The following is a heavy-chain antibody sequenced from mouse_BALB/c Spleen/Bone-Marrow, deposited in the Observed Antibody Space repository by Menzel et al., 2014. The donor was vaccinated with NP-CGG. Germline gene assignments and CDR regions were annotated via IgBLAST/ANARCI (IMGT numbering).Heavy chain of an antibody. CDR3: ATGTDY. CDR2: VNPYNGGT. CDR1: GYTFTDYY. V-gene: IGHV1-19*01. Sequence: DVQLVESGPELVKPGASVKMSCKASGYTFTDYYMDWVKQSHGESFEWIGRVNPYNGGTSYNQKFKGKATLTVDRSSSTAYMELNSLTSEDSAVYYCATGTDYWGQGTSVTVSS. J-gene: IGHJ4*01. D-gene: IGHD4-1*01.